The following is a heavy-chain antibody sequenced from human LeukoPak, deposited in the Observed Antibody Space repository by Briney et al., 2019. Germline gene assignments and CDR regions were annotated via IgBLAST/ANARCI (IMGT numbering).Heavy chain of an antibody. CDR3: ARMGAIAGASANVDF. D-gene: IGHD4/OR15-4a*01. CDR2: IYNTGEIT. V-gene: IGHV4-59*01. J-gene: IGHJ4*02. CDR1: GGSISSYY. Sequence: SETLSLTCAVYGGSISSYYWSWIRQPPGKGLEWIGYIYNTGEITDYSPSLKSRVTISVDTSKNQFSLRLNSVTTADTAVYYCARMGAIAGASANVDFWGQGTLVTVSS.